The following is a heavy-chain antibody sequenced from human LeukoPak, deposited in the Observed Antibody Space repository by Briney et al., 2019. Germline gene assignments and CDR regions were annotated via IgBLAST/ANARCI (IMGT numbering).Heavy chain of an antibody. CDR3: ARTYSSTWYSYYYYMDV. V-gene: IGHV1-18*01. Sequence: ASVKVSCKASGYSFTSYAITWVRQAPGQGLEWMGWISVSNGNTNYAQKFQGRVTMTTDTSTNTAYMELRSLRSDDTAVYYCARTYSSTWYSYYYYMDVWGKGTTVTVSS. D-gene: IGHD6-13*01. CDR2: ISVSNGNT. CDR1: GYSFTSYA. J-gene: IGHJ6*03.